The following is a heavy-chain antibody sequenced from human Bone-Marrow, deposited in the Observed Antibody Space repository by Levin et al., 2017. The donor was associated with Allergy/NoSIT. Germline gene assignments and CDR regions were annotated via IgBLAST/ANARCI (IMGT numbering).Heavy chain of an antibody. D-gene: IGHD5-18*01. CDR1: GASVSSGSQY. CDR2: IYYTGST. Sequence: GSLRLSCTVSGASVSSGSQYWSWIRQPPGKGLDWIGYIYYTGSTNYNPSLKSRVTISVDTSKNQFSLKLSSVTAADTAVYYCARDGGYSYGVDSWGQGTLVTVSS. J-gene: IGHJ5*01. V-gene: IGHV4-61*01. CDR3: ARDGGYSYGVDS.